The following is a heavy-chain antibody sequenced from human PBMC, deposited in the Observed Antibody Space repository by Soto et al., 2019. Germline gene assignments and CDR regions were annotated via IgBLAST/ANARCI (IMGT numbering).Heavy chain of an antibody. V-gene: IGHV1-18*01. CDR2: ISAHNGNT. Sequence: QVNLVQSGAEVKKPGASVKVSCKGSGYAFTTYGITWVRQAPGQGLEWMGWISAHNGNTNYAQKLQGRVTVTRGTSPSTAYMALRSLRSDDTAVYYCARGRYGDYWGQGALVTGSS. D-gene: IGHD1-1*01. CDR1: GYAFTTYG. J-gene: IGHJ4*02. CDR3: ARGRYGDY.